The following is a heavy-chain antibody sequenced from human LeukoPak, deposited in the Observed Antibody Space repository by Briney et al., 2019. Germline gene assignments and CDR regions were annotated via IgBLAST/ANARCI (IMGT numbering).Heavy chain of an antibody. Sequence: SETLSLTCTVSGGSIISYYWSWIRQPPGKGLEWIGYIHYSGSTNYNPSLKSRVTISVDTSKNQFSLKLTSVTAADTAVYYCARGSSGWYRGLDWFDPWGQGTLVTVSS. V-gene: IGHV4-59*01. J-gene: IGHJ5*02. CDR2: IHYSGST. D-gene: IGHD6-19*01. CDR1: GGSIISYY. CDR3: ARGSSGWYRGLDWFDP.